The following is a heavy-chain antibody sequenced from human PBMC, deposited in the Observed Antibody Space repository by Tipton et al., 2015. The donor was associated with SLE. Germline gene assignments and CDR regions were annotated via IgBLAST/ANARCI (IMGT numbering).Heavy chain of an antibody. Sequence: TLSLTCTVSGGSITSYYWSWIRQPPGKGLEWIGYVYHSGSTNYNPPLKSRVIISLDTSKNQFSLKLSSVTAADTAVYYCATQIKDYGGNSGWYFDLWGRGTLVTVSS. V-gene: IGHV4-59*01. CDR3: ATQIKDYGGNSGWYFDL. CDR2: VYHSGST. J-gene: IGHJ2*01. D-gene: IGHD4-23*01. CDR1: GGSITSYY.